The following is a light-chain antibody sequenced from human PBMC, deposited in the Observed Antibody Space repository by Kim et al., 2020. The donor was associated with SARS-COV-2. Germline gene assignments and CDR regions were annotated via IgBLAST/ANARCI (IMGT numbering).Light chain of an antibody. CDR2: DAS. CDR1: QSVSSSY. J-gene: IGKJ1*01. Sequence: EIVLTQFPATLSLSPGERATLSCGASQSVSSSYLAWYQQKPGQAPRLLIYDASSRATGIPDRFSGSGSGTDFTLTISRVEPEDFAVYYCQQYGDSRTFGQGTKVDIK. V-gene: IGKV3D-20*01. CDR3: QQYGDSRT.